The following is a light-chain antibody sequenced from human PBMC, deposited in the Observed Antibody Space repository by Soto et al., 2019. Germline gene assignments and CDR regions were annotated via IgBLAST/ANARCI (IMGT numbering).Light chain of an antibody. CDR2: ENN. Sequence: QSVLTQPPSVSAAPGQKVTISCSGSSSNIGNNYVSWYQQLPGTAPKLLIYENNKRPSGTPDRFSGSKSGTSATLGITGLQTGDEADYYCGTWDSSLSVYVFGTGTKATVL. CDR1: SSNIGNNY. V-gene: IGLV1-51*02. CDR3: GTWDSSLSVYV. J-gene: IGLJ1*01.